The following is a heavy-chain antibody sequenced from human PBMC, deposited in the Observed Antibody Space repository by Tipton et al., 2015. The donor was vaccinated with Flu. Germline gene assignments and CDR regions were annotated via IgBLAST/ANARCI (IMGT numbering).Heavy chain of an antibody. Sequence: TLSLTCTVSGGSMRSYYWSWIRQPAGKGLEWIGRFYTSGSTNYHPSLKSRVTMSVDTSKNQFSLRLTSVTAADTAVYYCARGSGSGTYVAFDYWGQGTLVTVSS. CDR2: FYTSGST. CDR3: ARGSGSGTYVAFDY. D-gene: IGHD3-10*01. J-gene: IGHJ4*02. CDR1: GGSMRSYY. V-gene: IGHV4-4*07.